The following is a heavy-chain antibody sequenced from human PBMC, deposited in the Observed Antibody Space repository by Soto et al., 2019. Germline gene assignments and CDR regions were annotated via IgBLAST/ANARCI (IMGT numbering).Heavy chain of an antibody. CDR1: GGTFSSYA. J-gene: IGHJ3*02. V-gene: IGHV1-69*13. CDR2: IIPIFGTA. Sequence: SVKVSCKASGGTFSSYASSWVRQAPGQGLEWMGGIIPIFGTANYAQKFQGRVTITADESTSTAYMELSSLRSEDTAVYYCARWGNSGSGAFDIWGQGTMVTVSS. CDR3: ARWGNSGSGAFDI. D-gene: IGHD2-15*01.